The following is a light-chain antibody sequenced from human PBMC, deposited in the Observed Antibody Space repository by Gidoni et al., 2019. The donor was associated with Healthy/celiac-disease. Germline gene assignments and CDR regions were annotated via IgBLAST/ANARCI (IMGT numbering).Light chain of an antibody. CDR3: QQSYNTPMYT. J-gene: IGKJ2*01. V-gene: IGKV1-39*01. CDR1: HSISSS. Sequence: DIQITHSPSSLSSSVGDRVTITCRAIHSISSSLNWYQQKPGKAPNHLIYAASSFKIGVPSRFSGSGSGTDFTLTISSLQPEDVVTYYCQQSYNTPMYTFGQGTKLEIK. CDR2: AAS.